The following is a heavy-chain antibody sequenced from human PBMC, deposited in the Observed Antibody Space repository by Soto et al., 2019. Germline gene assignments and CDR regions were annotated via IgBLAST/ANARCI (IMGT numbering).Heavy chain of an antibody. CDR2: ISWNSGSI. J-gene: IGHJ4*02. D-gene: IGHD6-19*01. V-gene: IGHV3-9*01. CDR1: GFTFDSYA. Sequence: EVQLVESGGGLVQPGRSLRLSCVASGFTFDSYAMHWVRQAPGKGLEWVAGISWNSGSIGYEDSVKGRFTISRDNAQNSLYLEMTSLRVEDTAFYYCVKDIHEQWLVSHFEYWGQGALVTVSS. CDR3: VKDIHEQWLVSHFEY.